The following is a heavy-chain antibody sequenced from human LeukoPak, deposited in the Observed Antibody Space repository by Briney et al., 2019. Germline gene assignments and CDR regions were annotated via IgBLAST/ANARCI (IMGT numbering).Heavy chain of an antibody. D-gene: IGHD6-13*01. CDR3: AGVQQQLDAFDY. CDR2: ISYDGSNK. V-gene: IGHV3-30*04. J-gene: IGHJ4*02. CDR1: GFTFSSYA. Sequence: SGGSLRLSCAASGFTFSSYAMHWVRQAPGKGLEWVAVISYDGSNKYYADSVKGRFTISRDNSKNTLYLQMNSLRAEDTAVYYCAGVQQQLDAFDYWGQGTLVTVSS.